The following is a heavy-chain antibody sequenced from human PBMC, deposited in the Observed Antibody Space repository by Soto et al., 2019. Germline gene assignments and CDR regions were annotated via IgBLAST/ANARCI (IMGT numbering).Heavy chain of an antibody. Sequence: SETLSLTCTVSGGFIRNYYWSWIRQPAGKGLEWIGRIYDSGSTNYNPSLNGRLTMSVDTSKNQLSLKLSSMTAADTAVYYCARWYSSSSIAAGHYYYGMDVWGQGITVTV. CDR3: ARWYSSSSIAAGHYYYGMDV. D-gene: IGHD6-13*01. J-gene: IGHJ6*02. CDR2: IYDSGST. V-gene: IGHV4-4*07. CDR1: GGFIRNYY.